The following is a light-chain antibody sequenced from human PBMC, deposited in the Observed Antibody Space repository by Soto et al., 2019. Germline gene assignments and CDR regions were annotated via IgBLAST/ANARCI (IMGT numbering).Light chain of an antibody. V-gene: IGKV3-20*01. Sequence: EIVLTQSPGTLSLSPGDTAALSCRASQSVSNNYLAWYQQKPGQAPRLLIYGASSRATGIPDRFSGSASGTDFTLTISRLEPEDFAVYYGQQDGTSPRMFGQGTKVEIK. CDR1: QSVSNNY. CDR3: QQDGTSPRM. CDR2: GAS. J-gene: IGKJ1*01.